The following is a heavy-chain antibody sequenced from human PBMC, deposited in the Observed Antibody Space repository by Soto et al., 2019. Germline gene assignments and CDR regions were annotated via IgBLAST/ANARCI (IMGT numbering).Heavy chain of an antibody. Sequence: GGSLRLSCAASGFTFSSYSMNWVRQAPGKGLEWVSSISSSSSYIYYAASVKGRFTISRDNAKNSLYLQMNSLRAEDTAVSSCATVRCSSTSYEYYYRIDVWGQGTTVTVSS. CDR3: ATVRCSSTSYEYYYRIDV. CDR1: GFTFSSYS. J-gene: IGHJ6*02. CDR2: ISSSSSYI. D-gene: IGHD6-13*01. V-gene: IGHV3-21*01.